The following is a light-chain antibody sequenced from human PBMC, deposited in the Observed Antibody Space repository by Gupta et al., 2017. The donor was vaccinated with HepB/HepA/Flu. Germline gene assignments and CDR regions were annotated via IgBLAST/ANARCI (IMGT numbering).Light chain of an antibody. Sequence: SYVLTQPPSASVAPGRPASITCAGNHIGSQSVHWYQHKPGQAPVLVVYDDRNRPSGIPERFSGSKSGNTATLTISRVEAGDEAEYYCLVWDADSDHYVFGTGTGVTVL. CDR1: HIGSQS. J-gene: IGLJ1*01. CDR3: LVWDADSDHYV. V-gene: IGLV3-21*03. CDR2: DDR.